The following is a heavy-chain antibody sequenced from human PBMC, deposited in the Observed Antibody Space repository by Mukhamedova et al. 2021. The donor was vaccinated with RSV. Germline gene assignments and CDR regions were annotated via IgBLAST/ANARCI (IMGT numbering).Heavy chain of an antibody. V-gene: IGHV3-23*01. CDR2: ISGSGGST. Sequence: QSTWGGLEWVSAISGSGGSTYYADSVKCRFTISRDNSKNTLYLQMNSLRAEDTAVYYCAKAPVSTIFGVVITPSYYYYMDVWGKGTTVTV. J-gene: IGHJ6*03. CDR3: AKAPVSTIFGVVITPSYYYYMDV. D-gene: IGHD3-3*01.